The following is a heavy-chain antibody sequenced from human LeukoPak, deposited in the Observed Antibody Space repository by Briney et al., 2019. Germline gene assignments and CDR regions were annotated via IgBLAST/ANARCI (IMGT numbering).Heavy chain of an antibody. CDR1: GFTFNSYA. CDR3: ANQEGYSGYDLPFDY. D-gene: IGHD5-12*01. Sequence: PGGSLRLSCAASGFTFNSYAMSWVRQAPGKGLEWVSAISGSGGSTYYADSVKGRFTISRDNSKNTLYLQMNSLRAEDTAVYYCANQEGYSGYDLPFDYWGQGTLVTVSS. V-gene: IGHV3-23*01. J-gene: IGHJ4*02. CDR2: ISGSGGST.